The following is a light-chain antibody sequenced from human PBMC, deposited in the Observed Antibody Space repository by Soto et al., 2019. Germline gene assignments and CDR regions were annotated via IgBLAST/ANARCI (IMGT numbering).Light chain of an antibody. CDR2: GAS. Sequence: EIVMTHSPATLSVSPGERATLSCSSRQSVSSSYLAWYQQKPGQAPRLLIYGASSRATGIPDRFSGSGSGTHFTLTISRLEPGDFAVYYCQHFGGTTFTFGQGTRLEIK. CDR1: QSVSSSY. CDR3: QHFGGTTFT. V-gene: IGKV3-20*01. J-gene: IGKJ5*01.